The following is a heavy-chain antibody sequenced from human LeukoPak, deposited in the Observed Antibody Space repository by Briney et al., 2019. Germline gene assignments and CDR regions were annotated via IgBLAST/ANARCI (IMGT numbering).Heavy chain of an antibody. V-gene: IGHV3-30*02. CDR3: AKDSHRGYSYGQHYYFDY. Sequence: QPGGSLRLSCAASGFTFSSYGMHWVRQAPGKGLEWVAFIRYDGSNKYYADSVKGRFTISRDNSKNTLFLQMNSLRAEDTAVYYCAKDSHRGYSYGQHYYFDYWGQGTLVTVSS. J-gene: IGHJ4*02. D-gene: IGHD5-18*01. CDR1: GFTFSSYG. CDR2: IRYDGSNK.